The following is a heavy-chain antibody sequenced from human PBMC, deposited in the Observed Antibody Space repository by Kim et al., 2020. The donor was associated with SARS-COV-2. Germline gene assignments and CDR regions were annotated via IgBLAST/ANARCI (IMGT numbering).Heavy chain of an antibody. CDR3: ARSGSKPFDY. V-gene: IGHV3-11*04. Sequence: TKYSRDAMKGRFPISRDSAKNSLYLQMNRRGAEETAVYYCARSGSKPFDYWGQGTLVTVSS. J-gene: IGHJ4*02. CDR2: TK.